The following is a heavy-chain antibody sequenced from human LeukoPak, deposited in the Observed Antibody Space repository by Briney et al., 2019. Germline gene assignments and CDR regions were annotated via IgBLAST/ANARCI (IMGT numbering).Heavy chain of an antibody. CDR3: ASRGVRGVINYFDY. CDR2: INHSGST. D-gene: IGHD3-10*01. Sequence: SETLSLTCAVYGGSFSGYYWSWIRQPPGKGLEWLGEINHSGSTNYNPSLKSRVTISVDTSKNQFSLKLSSVTAADTAVYYCASRGVRGVINYFDYWGQGTLVTVSS. J-gene: IGHJ4*02. V-gene: IGHV4-34*01. CDR1: GGSFSGYY.